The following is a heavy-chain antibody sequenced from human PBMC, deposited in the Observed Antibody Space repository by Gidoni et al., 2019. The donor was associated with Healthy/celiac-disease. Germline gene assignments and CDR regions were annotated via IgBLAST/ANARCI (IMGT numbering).Heavy chain of an antibody. CDR3: ARDLGIYGDYVAPDY. D-gene: IGHD4-17*01. J-gene: IGHJ4*02. CDR2: IWYDGSNK. V-gene: IGHV3-33*01. Sequence: QVQLVESGGGVVQPGRSLRLSCAASGFTFSSYGMHWVRQAPGKGLEWVAVIWYDGSNKYYADSVKGRFTISRDNSKNTLYLQMNSLRAEDTAVYYCARDLGIYGDYVAPDYWGQGTLVTVSS. CDR1: GFTFSSYG.